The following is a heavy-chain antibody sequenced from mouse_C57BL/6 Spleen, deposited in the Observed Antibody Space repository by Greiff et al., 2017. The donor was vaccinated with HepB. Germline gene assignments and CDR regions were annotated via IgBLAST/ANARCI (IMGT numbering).Heavy chain of an antibody. D-gene: IGHD1-1*01. Sequence: VQLQQPGAELVKPGASVKLSCKASGYTFTSYWMHWVKQRPGQGLEWIGMIHPNSGSTNYNEKFKSKATLTVDKSSSTAYMQRSSLTSEDSAVYYCARDYGSSPFDYWGQGTTLTVSS. CDR2: IHPNSGST. V-gene: IGHV1-64*01. J-gene: IGHJ2*01. CDR3: ARDYGSSPFDY. CDR1: GYTFTSYW.